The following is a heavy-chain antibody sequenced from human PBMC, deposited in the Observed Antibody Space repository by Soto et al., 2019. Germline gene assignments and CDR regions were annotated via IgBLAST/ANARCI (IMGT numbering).Heavy chain of an antibody. J-gene: IGHJ4*02. CDR3: ARDKGYLDS. V-gene: IGHV3-7*01. Sequence: EVQLVESGGGLVQPGGSLRLSCAASRFTFSSYLMSWVRQAPGKGLEWVANINPGGSEKFYVDSVKGRFTISRDNAKNSLYLQMNSLRAEDTAVYYCARDKGYLDSWGQGTLVTVSS. CDR1: RFTFSSYL. D-gene: IGHD2-2*01. CDR2: INPGGSEK.